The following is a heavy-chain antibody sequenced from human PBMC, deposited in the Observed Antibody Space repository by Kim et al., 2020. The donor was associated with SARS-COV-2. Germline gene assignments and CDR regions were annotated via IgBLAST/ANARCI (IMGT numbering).Heavy chain of an antibody. CDR2: ISSSSTVM. D-gene: IGHD3-22*01. CDR3: AREVVIGFLWFDP. Sequence: GGSLRLSCRGSGFPFGTHGMHWVRQAPGKGLEWIAYISSSSTVMSYADSVKGRFSIPRDNDKNSMYLQMKNLRDEDTAVYYCAREVVIGFLWFDPWGQGTQVTVSS. J-gene: IGHJ5*02. V-gene: IGHV3-48*02. CDR1: GFPFGTHG.